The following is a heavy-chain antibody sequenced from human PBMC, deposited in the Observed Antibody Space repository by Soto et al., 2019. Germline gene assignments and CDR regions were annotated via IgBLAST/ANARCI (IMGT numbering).Heavy chain of an antibody. D-gene: IGHD2-21*01. V-gene: IGHV3-11*01. Sequence: QVQLVESGGGVVKPGGSLRLSCAASGFSFSDYYMTWIRQAPGKGLEWISDISSSGDPTYYADSVRGRFTISRDNAKNSLDLQLNSLRGEDTAVYYCARLLLRPGKFDYWGQGTLVTVSS. CDR1: GFSFSDYY. CDR3: ARLLLRPGKFDY. J-gene: IGHJ4*02. CDR2: ISSSGDPT.